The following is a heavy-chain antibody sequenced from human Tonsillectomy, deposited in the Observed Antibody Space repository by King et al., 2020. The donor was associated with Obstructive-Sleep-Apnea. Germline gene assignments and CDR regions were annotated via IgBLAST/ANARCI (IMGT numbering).Heavy chain of an antibody. CDR2: ISSSSSTI. CDR3: ARDLVPDAFDI. CDR1: GFTFSGYN. V-gene: IGHV3-48*04. Sequence: VQLVESGGGLVQPGGSLRLSCAASGFTFSGYNMNWVRQAPGKGREWVSYISSSSSTIYYADSVKGRFTIPRDNAKNSLYLQMNSLRAEDTAVYYCARDLVPDAFDIWGQGTMVTVSS. D-gene: IGHD6-13*01. J-gene: IGHJ3*02.